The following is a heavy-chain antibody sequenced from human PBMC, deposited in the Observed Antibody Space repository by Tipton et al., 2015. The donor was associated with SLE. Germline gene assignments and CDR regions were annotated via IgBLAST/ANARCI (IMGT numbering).Heavy chain of an antibody. D-gene: IGHD2-15*01. CDR3: ARSPRYCSGGSCYWSAFDI. CDR1: GFTFSSYA. CDR2: IYSGGST. Sequence: SLRLSCAASGFTFSSYAMSWVRQAPGKGLEWVSVIYSGGSTYYADSVKGRFTISRDNSKNTLYLQMNSLRAEDTAVYYCARSPRYCSGGSCYWSAFDIWGRGTLVTVSS. J-gene: IGHJ2*01. V-gene: IGHV3-23*03.